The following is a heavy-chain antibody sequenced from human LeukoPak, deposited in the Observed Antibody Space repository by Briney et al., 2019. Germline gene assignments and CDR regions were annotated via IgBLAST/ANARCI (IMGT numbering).Heavy chain of an antibody. Sequence: PSETLSLTRTVSRGSLSTYYWSWIRQSPRRGVEWIGSVYYSETTNYTPTLKSRVSISVDTSKNQCTPELSSVTAADTAVYYWAVNSTRHTFDIWGQGTMVTVSS. CDR2: VYYSETT. CDR1: RGSLSTYY. J-gene: IGHJ3*02. CDR3: AVNSTRHTFDI. V-gene: IGHV4-59*08. D-gene: IGHD5-24*01.